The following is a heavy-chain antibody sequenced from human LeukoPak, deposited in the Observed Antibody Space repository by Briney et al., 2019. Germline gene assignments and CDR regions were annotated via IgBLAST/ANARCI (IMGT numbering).Heavy chain of an antibody. CDR3: AGARITMIVVVSPTYWYFDL. J-gene: IGHJ2*01. Sequence: GGSLRLSCAASGFTFSSFGVSWVRQAPGKGLEWVSAISGSGGSTYYADSVKGRFTISRDNSKNTLYLQMNSLRAEDTAVYYCAGARITMIVVVSPTYWYFDLWGRGTLVTVSS. CDR2: ISGSGGST. D-gene: IGHD3-22*01. CDR1: GFTFSSFG. V-gene: IGHV3-23*01.